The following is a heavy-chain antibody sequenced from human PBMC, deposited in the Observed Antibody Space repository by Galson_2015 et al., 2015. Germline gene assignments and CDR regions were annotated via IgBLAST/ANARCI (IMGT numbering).Heavy chain of an antibody. CDR1: GASISRSSHY. V-gene: IGHV4-39*01. CDR2: IYYSGTAT. D-gene: IGHD2/OR15-2a*01. Sequence: ETLSLTCTVSGASISRSSHYWGWIRQPPGKGLEWIGSIYYSGTATYYNPSLKSRVTISVDTSKNKFSLKLSSVTAADTAVYYCARLIVPYAFEIWGQGTTVTVSS. CDR3: ARLIVPYAFEI. J-gene: IGHJ3*02.